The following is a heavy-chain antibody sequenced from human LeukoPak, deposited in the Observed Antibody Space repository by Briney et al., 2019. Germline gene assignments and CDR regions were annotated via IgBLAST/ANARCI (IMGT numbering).Heavy chain of an antibody. J-gene: IGHJ5*02. V-gene: IGHV3-11*06. CDR2: ISSSSYT. CDR1: GFTFSDYY. CDR3: ARSIVATTFPWFDP. D-gene: IGHD1-26*01. Sequence: GGSLRLSCAASGFTFSDYYMSWIRQAPGKGLEWVSYISSSSYTNYADSVKGRFTISRDNAKNSLYLQMNSLRAEDTAVYYCARSIVATTFPWFDPWGQGTLVTVSS.